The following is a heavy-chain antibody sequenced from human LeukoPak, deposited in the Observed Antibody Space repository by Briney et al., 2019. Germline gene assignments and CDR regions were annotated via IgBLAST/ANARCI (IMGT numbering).Heavy chain of an antibody. CDR1: GYSFTTYW. Sequence: GESLKISCKGSGYSFTTYWIGWVRQMPGKGLEWMGIIYPGDSDTRYSPSFQGRVTISADKSISTAYLQWSSLKASDTAMYYCARGPPYYDILTGVPSTFDYWGQGTLVTVSS. CDR3: ARGPPYYDILTGVPSTFDY. V-gene: IGHV5-51*01. D-gene: IGHD3-9*01. J-gene: IGHJ4*02. CDR2: IYPGDSDT.